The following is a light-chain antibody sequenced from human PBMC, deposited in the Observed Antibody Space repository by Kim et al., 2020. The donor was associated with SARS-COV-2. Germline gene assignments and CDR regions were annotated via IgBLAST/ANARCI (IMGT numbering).Light chain of an antibody. CDR3: YEYGGSPT. V-gene: IGKV3-20*01. Sequence: PGDSSSPCYQASQGVGSSVSTWCEQNTGQAPRLRIYGAANRAACIPDRCSGSGYGTDFTLTISRLEPEDFAVYYCYEYGGSPTFGQGTKLEI. CDR1: QGVGSSV. J-gene: IGKJ2*01. CDR2: GAA.